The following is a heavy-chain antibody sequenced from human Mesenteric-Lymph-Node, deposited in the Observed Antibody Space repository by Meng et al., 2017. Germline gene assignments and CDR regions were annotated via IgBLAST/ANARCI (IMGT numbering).Heavy chain of an antibody. V-gene: IGHV1-69*05. D-gene: IGHD5-24*01. CDR3: AREMATIKRFAFDI. J-gene: IGHJ3*02. CDR1: GGTFSSYA. Sequence: SVKVSCKASGGTFSSYAISWVRQPPGQGLAWMGGIIPIFGTANYAQKFQGKVTITTDESTSTAYMELSSLRSEDTAVYYCAREMATIKRFAFDIWGQGTMVTVSS. CDR2: IIPIFGTA.